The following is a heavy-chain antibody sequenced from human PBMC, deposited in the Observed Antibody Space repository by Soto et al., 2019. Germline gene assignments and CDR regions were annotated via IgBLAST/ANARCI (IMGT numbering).Heavy chain of an antibody. CDR3: TRGPSGDKVDY. CDR2: IYYSGST. V-gene: IGHV4-59*08. J-gene: IGHJ4*02. CDR1: GDCMWISV. D-gene: IGHD7-27*01. Sequence: PSGTLALTCTSCGDCMWISVVAVSLQTKGKGLEWIGYIYYSGSTNCNASLKSRVTISVDTSKSQFSLQLSSMSAADTAVYYCTRGPSGDKVDYWGQGTLVTVSS.